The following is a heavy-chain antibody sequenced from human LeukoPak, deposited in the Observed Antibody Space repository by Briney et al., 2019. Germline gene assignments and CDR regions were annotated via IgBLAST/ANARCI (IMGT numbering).Heavy chain of an antibody. D-gene: IGHD3-22*01. Sequence: PSGTLSLTCAVSGGSISSSNWWSWVRQPPGQGLEWIGEIYHSGSTNYNPSLKSRVTISVDKSKNQFSLKLSSVTAADTAVYYCARGYDSSGYSHDYWGQGTLVTVSS. CDR2: IYHSGST. V-gene: IGHV4-4*02. CDR3: ARGYDSSGYSHDY. J-gene: IGHJ4*02. CDR1: GGSISSSNW.